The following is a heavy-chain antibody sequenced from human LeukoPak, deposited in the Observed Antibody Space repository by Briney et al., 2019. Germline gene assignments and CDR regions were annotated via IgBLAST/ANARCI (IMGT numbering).Heavy chain of an antibody. CDR1: GFTFSSYS. V-gene: IGHV3-21*01. J-gene: IGHJ4*02. CDR2: ISSGSSYI. CDR3: ARLPAYCSSTSCYVDY. D-gene: IGHD2-2*01. Sequence: GGSLRLSCAASGFTFSSYSINWVRQAPGKGLEWVSFISSGSSYIYYADSVKGRFTISRDNAKNSLYLQMNSLRAEDTAVYYCARLPAYCSSTSCYVDYWGQGTLVTVSS.